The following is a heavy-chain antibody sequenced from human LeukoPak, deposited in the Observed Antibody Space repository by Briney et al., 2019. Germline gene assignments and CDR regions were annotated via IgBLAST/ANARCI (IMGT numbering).Heavy chain of an antibody. V-gene: IGHV4-30-2*01. J-gene: IGHJ4*02. CDR1: GGSISSGGYY. CDR3: ARGRMTAGMVY. D-gene: IGHD6-13*01. CDR2: IYHSGST. Sequence: PSETLSLTCTVSGGSISSGGYYWSWIRQPPGKGLEWIGYIYHSGSTYYNPSLKSRATISVDRSKNQFSLKLSSVTAADTAVYYCARGRMTAGMVYWGQGTLVTVSS.